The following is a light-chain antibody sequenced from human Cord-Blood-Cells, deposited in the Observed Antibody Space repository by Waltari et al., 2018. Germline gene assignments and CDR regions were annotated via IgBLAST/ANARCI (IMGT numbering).Light chain of an antibody. V-gene: IGKV3-15*01. CDR2: GAS. CDR1: QSVSSN. CDR3: QQYNNWPFT. J-gene: IGKJ3*01. Sequence: EIVMTQSPATLSVSPGERATLSCGASQSVSSNLAWYQQKPGQAHRLLIYGASTRATGIPARCRGRGSEKEFTLTISSLQSEDFAVYYCQQYNNWPFTFGPGTKVAIK.